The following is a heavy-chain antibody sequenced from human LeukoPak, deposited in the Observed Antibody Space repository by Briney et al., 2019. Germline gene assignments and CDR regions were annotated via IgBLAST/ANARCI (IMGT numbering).Heavy chain of an antibody. V-gene: IGHV3-30*18. CDR2: ISYDGSNK. Sequence: GGSLRLSCAASGFTFSSYGMHWVRQAPGKGLEWVAVISYDGSNKYYADSVKGRFTISRDNSKNTLYLQMNSLRAEDTAVYYCAKDLGGSSSAGCDYWGQGTLVTVSS. D-gene: IGHD6-13*01. J-gene: IGHJ4*02. CDR3: AKDLGGSSSAGCDY. CDR1: GFTFSSYG.